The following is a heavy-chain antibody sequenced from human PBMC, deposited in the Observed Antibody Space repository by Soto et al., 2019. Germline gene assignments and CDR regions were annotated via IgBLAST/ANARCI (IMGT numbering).Heavy chain of an antibody. CDR1: GFTFSDYY. D-gene: IGHD1-7*01. CDR2: ISSSGSNI. J-gene: IGHJ6*03. Sequence: QVQLVESGGGLVKPGGSLRLSCAASGFTFSDYYMSWIRQAPGKGLEWVSYISSSGSNIYYADSVKGRFTISRDNAKNSMYLQMNSLRAEDTAVYYCARDIQLELLVYYYYYMDVWGKGTTVTVSS. CDR3: ARDIQLELLVYYYYYMDV. V-gene: IGHV3-11*01.